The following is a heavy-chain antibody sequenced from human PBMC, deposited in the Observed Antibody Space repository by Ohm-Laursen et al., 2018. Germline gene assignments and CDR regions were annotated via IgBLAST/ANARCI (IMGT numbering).Heavy chain of an antibody. J-gene: IGHJ4*01. CDR2: ISATGGST. CDR1: GFTFSKYA. D-gene: IGHD4-11*01. V-gene: IGHV3-23*01. CDR3: AKKTDYRLDY. Sequence: GSLRLSCAASGFTFSKYAMNWVRQAPGKGLQWVSSISATGGSTYYADSVKGRFTISRDNSNNTLYLHINSLRAEDTAVYYCAKKTDYRLDYWGHGTLVTVSS.